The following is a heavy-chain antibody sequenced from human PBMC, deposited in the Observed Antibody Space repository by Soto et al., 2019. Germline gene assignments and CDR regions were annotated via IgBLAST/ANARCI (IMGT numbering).Heavy chain of an antibody. Sequence: GSLRLSCAASGFTFSSYGMHWVRQAPGKGLEWVAVIWYDGSNKYYADSVKGRFTISRDNSKNTLYLQMNSLRAEDTAVYYCARDPLGDFWSGYLYYYYGMDVWGQGTTVTVSS. CDR2: IWYDGSNK. CDR1: GFTFSSYG. J-gene: IGHJ6*02. CDR3: ARDPLGDFWSGYLYYYYGMDV. V-gene: IGHV3-33*01. D-gene: IGHD3-3*01.